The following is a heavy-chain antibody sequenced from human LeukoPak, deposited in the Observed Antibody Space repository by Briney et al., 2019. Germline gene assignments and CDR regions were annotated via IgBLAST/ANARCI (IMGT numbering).Heavy chain of an antibody. CDR1: GFTFSTSW. Sequence: GGSLRLSCAASGFTFSTSWMHWVRRAPGKGPVWVSRINSDGTSTIYADSVKGRFTISRDDAKNTLYLQMNSLRAEDTAVYYCAGGTGGWYNWFDPWGQGTLVTVSS. J-gene: IGHJ5*02. CDR2: INSDGTST. CDR3: AGGTGGWYNWFDP. V-gene: IGHV3-74*01. D-gene: IGHD6-19*01.